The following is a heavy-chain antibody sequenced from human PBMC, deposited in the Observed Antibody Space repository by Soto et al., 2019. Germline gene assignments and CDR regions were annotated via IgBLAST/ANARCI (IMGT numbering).Heavy chain of an antibody. D-gene: IGHD3-16*01. J-gene: IGHJ4*01. V-gene: IGHV3-33*01. CDR1: GFTFGDSG. Sequence: QVQLMASGGGVVQPGRSLRLSCAASGFTFGDSGMHWVRQAPGKGLEWVAVVWFDGSSQYYADSVKGRFTISSDNSQNTLYLQMNSLRVEDTAVYFCARDRGVRGSGLTYFDFWGQGTLVTVSS. CDR3: ARDRGVRGSGLTYFDF. CDR2: VWFDGSSQ.